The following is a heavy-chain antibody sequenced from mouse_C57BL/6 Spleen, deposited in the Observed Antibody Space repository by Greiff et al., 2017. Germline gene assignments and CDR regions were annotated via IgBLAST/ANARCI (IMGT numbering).Heavy chain of an antibody. CDR1: GFTFSSYG. CDR2: ISSGGSYT. J-gene: IGHJ1*03. V-gene: IGHV5-6*01. D-gene: IGHD4-1*01. CDR3: SRHSGSWYFDF. Sequence: EVQRVESGGDLVKPGGSLKLSCAASGFTFSSYGMSWVRQTPDKRLAWVATISSGGSYTYYPDSVKGRFTISRDNAKNTLYLQMSSLKSEDTAMYYCSRHSGSWYFDFWGTGTTVTVSS.